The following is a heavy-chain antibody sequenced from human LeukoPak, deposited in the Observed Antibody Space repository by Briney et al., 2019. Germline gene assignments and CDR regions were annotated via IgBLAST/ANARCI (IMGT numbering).Heavy chain of an antibody. CDR3: ARDQPGYSYGLNWFDP. CDR1: GGSISSGGYY. Sequence: SQTLSLTCTVSGGSISSGGYYWSWIRQHPGKGLEWIGYIYYSGSTNYNPSLKSRVTMSVDTSKNQFSLKLSSVTAADTAVYYCARDQPGYSYGLNWFDPWGQGTLVTVSS. V-gene: IGHV4-31*03. CDR2: IYYSGST. J-gene: IGHJ5*02. D-gene: IGHD5-18*01.